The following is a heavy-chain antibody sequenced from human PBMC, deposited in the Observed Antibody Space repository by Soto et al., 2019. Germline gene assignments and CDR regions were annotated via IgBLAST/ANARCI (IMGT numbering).Heavy chain of an antibody. Sequence: QMQLVESGGGVVQPGGSLRLSCGSSGFSFSFYGMHWVRQAPGKGLEWVAVIWYDGTSKFYASSVKGRFTISRDNSQTTLFLEMNSLRAEDTAVYYCATDGTPQRFMENNYYNYYSSMDACGQGTTVLVSS. J-gene: IGHJ6*02. CDR2: IWYDGTSK. CDR1: GFSFSFYG. D-gene: IGHD3-3*01. V-gene: IGHV3-33*01. CDR3: ATDGTPQRFMENNYYNYYSSMDA.